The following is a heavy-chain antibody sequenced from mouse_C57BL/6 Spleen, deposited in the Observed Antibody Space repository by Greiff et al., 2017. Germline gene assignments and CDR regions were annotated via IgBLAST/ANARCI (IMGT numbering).Heavy chain of an antibody. CDR3: ARGGTVVNPFAY. Sequence: VQLKESGPGMVKPSQSLSLTCTVTGYSITSGYDWHWIRHFPGNKLEWMGYISYSGSTNYNPSLKSRISITHDTSKNHFFLKLNSVTTEDTATYYCARGGTVVNPFAYWGQGTLVTVSA. J-gene: IGHJ3*01. V-gene: IGHV3-1*01. D-gene: IGHD1-1*01. CDR1: GYSITSGYD. CDR2: ISYSGST.